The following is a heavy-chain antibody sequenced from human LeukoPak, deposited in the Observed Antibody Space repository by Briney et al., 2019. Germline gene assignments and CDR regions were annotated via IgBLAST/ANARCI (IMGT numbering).Heavy chain of an antibody. CDR1: GYTFTGYY. Sequence: ASVKVSCKASGYTFTGYYMHWVRQAPGQGLEWMGWINPNSGGTNYAQKFQGRVTMTRDTSISTAYMELSRLRSDDTAVYYCARGIHLGDGYKGFDPWGQGTLVTVSS. V-gene: IGHV1-2*02. D-gene: IGHD5-24*01. J-gene: IGHJ5*02. CDR3: ARGIHLGDGYKGFDP. CDR2: INPNSGGT.